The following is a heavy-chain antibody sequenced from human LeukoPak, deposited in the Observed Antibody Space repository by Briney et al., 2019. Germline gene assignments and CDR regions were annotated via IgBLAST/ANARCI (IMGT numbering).Heavy chain of an antibody. J-gene: IGHJ4*02. CDR2: IKEDGNEE. V-gene: IGHV3-7*01. CDR3: ARDDEITFGTDS. Sequence: GGSLRLSCAASGFTFSRYWMSWVRQAPGKGLEWVANIKEDGNEEYYVDSVKGRFTISRDNAKNSLYLQMESLRAEDTALYYCARDDEITFGTDSWGQGTLVTVSS. CDR1: GFTFSRYW. D-gene: IGHD3-16*01.